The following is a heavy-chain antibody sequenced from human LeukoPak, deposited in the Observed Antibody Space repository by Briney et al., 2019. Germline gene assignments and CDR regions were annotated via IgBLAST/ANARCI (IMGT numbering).Heavy chain of an antibody. CDR2: IFSNDEK. Sequence: SGPTLVNPSETLTLTCTVSGFSLSNARLGVSWIRQPPGKALVWLAYIFSNDEKSYSTSLKSRLTISKDTSTSQVVLTMTNMDPVDTATYYCARITLGGYFDYWGQGTLVTVSS. J-gene: IGHJ4*02. V-gene: IGHV2-26*01. CDR1: GFSLSNARLG. D-gene: IGHD3-16*01. CDR3: ARITLGGYFDY.